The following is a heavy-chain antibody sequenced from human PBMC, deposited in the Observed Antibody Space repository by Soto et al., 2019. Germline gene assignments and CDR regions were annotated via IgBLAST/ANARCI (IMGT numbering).Heavy chain of an antibody. Sequence: QVQLVESGGGVVQPGRSLRLSCTGSGFTFRNHGMHWVRQAPGKGLEWVAFMSYDVSEKFYGDSVKGRFTISRDNSERTLYLHMSSLRGDDTAVYYCALVRVKDSSLDYWGQGTLVTVSS. D-gene: IGHD3-10*02. CDR2: MSYDVSEK. J-gene: IGHJ4*02. CDR3: ALVRVKDSSLDY. CDR1: GFTFRNHG. V-gene: IGHV3-30*03.